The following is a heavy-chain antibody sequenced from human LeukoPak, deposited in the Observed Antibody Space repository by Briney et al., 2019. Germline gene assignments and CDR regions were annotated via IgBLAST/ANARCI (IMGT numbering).Heavy chain of an antibody. CDR1: GFTFNSYA. Sequence: GGSLRLSCATSGFTFNSYAMSWVRQAPGKGLEWVSAISGSGASTYYADAVKGRFTISRDNSKNTLYLQMNSLRDEDTAVYYCAKVARSTLLYYFDYWGQGTLVTVSS. J-gene: IGHJ4*02. CDR3: AKVARSTLLYYFDY. V-gene: IGHV3-23*01. CDR2: ISGSGAST.